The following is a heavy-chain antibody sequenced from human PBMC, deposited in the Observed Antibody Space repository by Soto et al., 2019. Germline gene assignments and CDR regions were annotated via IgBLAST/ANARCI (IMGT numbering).Heavy chain of an antibody. D-gene: IGHD6-6*01. V-gene: IGHV4-30-2*01. Sequence: PSETLSLTCNVSGGSITSSEYSWNWIRQAPGKGLERIGFIYHTGTLYYNPSLKSRVTISLDRSENLFSLKLSSVTAADTAVYFCARDHYGSSSPNYFDSWGQGTLVTVSS. CDR3: ARDHYGSSSPNYFDS. J-gene: IGHJ4*02. CDR1: GGSITSSEYS. CDR2: IYHTGTL.